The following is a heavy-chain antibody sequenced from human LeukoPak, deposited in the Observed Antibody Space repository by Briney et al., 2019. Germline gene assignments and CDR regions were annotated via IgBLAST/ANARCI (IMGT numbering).Heavy chain of an antibody. Sequence: SETLSLTCTVSGGSISSGGYYWSWIRQHPGKGLEWIGYIYYSGSTYYNPSLKSRVTISVDTSKNQFSLKLSSVTAADTAVYYCAREASSTIRPFAFDICGQGTMVTVSS. CDR1: GGSISSGGYY. D-gene: IGHD2-2*01. CDR3: AREASSTIRPFAFDI. V-gene: IGHV4-31*03. CDR2: IYYSGST. J-gene: IGHJ3*02.